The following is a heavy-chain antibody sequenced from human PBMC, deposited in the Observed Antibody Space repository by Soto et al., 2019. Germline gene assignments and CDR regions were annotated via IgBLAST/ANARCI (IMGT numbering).Heavy chain of an antibody. CDR3: ARDMGAYTVTMTTFDY. J-gene: IGHJ4*02. CDR2: ISSSSSTI. CDR1: GFTFSSYS. D-gene: IGHD4-17*01. Sequence: GGSLRLSCAASGFTFSSYSMNWVRQAPGKGLEWVSYISSSSSTIHYADSVKGRFTISRDNAKNSLYLQMNSLRDEDTAVYYCARDMGAYTVTMTTFDYWGQGTLVTVSS. V-gene: IGHV3-48*02.